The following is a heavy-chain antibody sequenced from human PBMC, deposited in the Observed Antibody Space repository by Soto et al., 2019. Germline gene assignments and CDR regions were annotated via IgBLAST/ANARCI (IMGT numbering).Heavy chain of an antibody. J-gene: IGHJ4*02. Sequence: AAVKASCKACGNTFTGNYIHWGRQAPEQGPEWMGEIGPESGATRYAQRFQGRVTMTRDMSITKVYMELNNLSPDDTAVYYCGRGRRGQIFILDRGQGIPLTV. CDR2: IGPESGAT. CDR3: GRGRRGQIFILD. V-gene: IGHV1-2*02. CDR1: GNTFTGNY. D-gene: IGHD3-9*01.